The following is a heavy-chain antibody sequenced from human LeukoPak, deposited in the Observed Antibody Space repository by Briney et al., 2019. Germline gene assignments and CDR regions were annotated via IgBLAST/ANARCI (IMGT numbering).Heavy chain of an antibody. Sequence: PGGSLRHSCAASGFTFSGSAMHWVRQASGKGLEWVGRIRSKANSYATAYAASVKGRFTISRDDSKNTAYLQMNSLKTEDTAVYYCTNGWFGELYYYYGMDVWGQGTTVTVSS. CDR2: IRSKANSYAT. V-gene: IGHV3-73*01. CDR1: GFTFSGSA. J-gene: IGHJ6*02. CDR3: TNGWFGELYYYYGMDV. D-gene: IGHD3-10*01.